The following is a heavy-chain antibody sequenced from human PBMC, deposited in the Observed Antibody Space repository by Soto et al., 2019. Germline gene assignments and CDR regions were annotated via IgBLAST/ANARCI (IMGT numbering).Heavy chain of an antibody. Sequence: GGSLRLSCAASGSIFSSYGMHWVRQAPGKGLEWVAVTSYDGRNNNYAEYVRGRFTISRDNSKNTLYLQMNSLRAEDTAVYYCAKDTYYHDSSGFYVFDYWGQGTPVTVSS. CDR3: AKDTYYHDSSGFYVFDY. J-gene: IGHJ4*02. V-gene: IGHV3-30*18. CDR1: GSIFSSYG. CDR2: TSYDGRNN. D-gene: IGHD3-22*01.